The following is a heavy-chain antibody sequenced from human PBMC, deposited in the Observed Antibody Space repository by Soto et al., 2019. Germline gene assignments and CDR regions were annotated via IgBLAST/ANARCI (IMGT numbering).Heavy chain of an antibody. CDR1: EDSVSSDITS. CDR3: ARGNALDV. Sequence: QGQLQQSGPGLVKPSQTLSLTCAISEDSVSSDITSLNWIRQSPSKGLEWLGRTYYRSKWFHDYAASVKSRITIHPATSENRFSLASIAMTLAATAVYYGARGNALDVLGQGTVVTGSS. CDR2: TYYRSKWFH. V-gene: IGHV6-1*01. D-gene: IGHD3-10*01. J-gene: IGHJ3*01.